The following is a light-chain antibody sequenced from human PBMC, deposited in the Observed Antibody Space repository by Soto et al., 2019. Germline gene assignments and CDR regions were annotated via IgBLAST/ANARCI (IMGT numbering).Light chain of an antibody. V-gene: IGLV2-14*03. CDR3: SSYKGSSTYV. J-gene: IGLJ1*01. CDR1: SSDIGGFDY. CDR2: EVT. Sequence: QSVLAHPACVSGSPGQSVTISCTGTSSDIGGFDYVSWYQQHPGKAPKLMIYEVTNRPSGISHRFSGSKSGNTASLTISGLQAEDEADYYCSSYKGSSTYVFGTGTKVTVL.